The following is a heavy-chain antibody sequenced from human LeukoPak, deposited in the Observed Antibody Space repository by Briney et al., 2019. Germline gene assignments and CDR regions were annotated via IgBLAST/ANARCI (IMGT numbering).Heavy chain of an antibody. CDR3: AKGLEVESRLDS. CDR2: IYYTGNT. J-gene: IGHJ4*02. D-gene: IGHD1-1*01. V-gene: IGHV4-59*01. Sequence: SETLSLTCTVSGGSISYYYWNWIRQPPGKGLEWIGYIYYTGNTNYNPSLKSRVTILVDTSKNQFSLKLSSVTAADTAVYYCAKGLEVESRLDSWGQGTLVTVSS. CDR1: GGSISYYY.